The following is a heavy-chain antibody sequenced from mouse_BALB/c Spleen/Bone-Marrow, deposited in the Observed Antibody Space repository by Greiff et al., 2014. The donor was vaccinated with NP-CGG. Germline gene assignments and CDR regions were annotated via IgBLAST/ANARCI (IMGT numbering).Heavy chain of an antibody. CDR3: ARGLWYY. D-gene: IGHD2-1*01. CDR2: FNTNNGGI. J-gene: IGHJ2*01. V-gene: IGHV1-18*01. Sequence: VQLQQPGPELVQPGASVKISCKTSGYTFTDYTIHWVKQSHGKSLEWIGRFNTNNGGINYNQMFRGKATLTVDKSSSSVCMELRSLTSEDSAVYYCARGLWYYWGQGTTLTVSS. CDR1: GYTFTDYT.